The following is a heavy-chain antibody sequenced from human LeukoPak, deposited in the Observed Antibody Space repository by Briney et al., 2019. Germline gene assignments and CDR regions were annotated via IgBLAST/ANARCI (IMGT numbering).Heavy chain of an antibody. D-gene: IGHD3/OR15-3a*01. V-gene: IGHV3-23*01. Sequence: PGGSLRLSCAASGFTFSNYAMSWVRQAPGKGLEWVSALSGSGGSTYYADSVKGRFTISRDNSKNTLYLQMNSLRAEDTAVYYCARAVDWWEQAFDIWGQGTMVTVSS. CDR2: LSGSGGST. J-gene: IGHJ3*02. CDR3: ARAVDWWEQAFDI. CDR1: GFTFSNYA.